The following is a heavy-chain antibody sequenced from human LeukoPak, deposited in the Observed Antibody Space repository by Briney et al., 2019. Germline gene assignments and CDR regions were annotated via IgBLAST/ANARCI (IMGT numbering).Heavy chain of an antibody. D-gene: IGHD1-26*01. J-gene: IGHJ4*02. CDR1: GDSITRRIDY. Sequence: SETLSLTCTVTGDSITRRIDYWGWVRQPPGKGLEWIGSIYYSGSTYYNPSFKSRVTISVDTSRNQFSLQLSYVTAADTAVYYCARNESVLGTTGLNDFFDDWGQGSLVTVSS. V-gene: IGHV4-39*01. CDR3: ARNESVLGTTGLNDFFDD. CDR2: IYYSGST.